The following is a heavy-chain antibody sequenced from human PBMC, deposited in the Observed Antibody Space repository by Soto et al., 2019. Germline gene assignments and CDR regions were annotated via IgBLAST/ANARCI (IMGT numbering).Heavy chain of an antibody. CDR2: IATTGETT. V-gene: IGHV3-23*01. D-gene: IGHD3-16*01. CDR1: GFTFNTYD. Sequence: EVQLLESGGGLVQPGGSLRLSCAASGFTFNTYDMSWVRQAPGTGLEWVSSIATTGETTFYADSVRGRFTISRDNSKNTLFLQINTLRADDTAIYYWVRHWGVWGHGTLVTVSS. J-gene: IGHJ4*01. CDR3: VRHWGV.